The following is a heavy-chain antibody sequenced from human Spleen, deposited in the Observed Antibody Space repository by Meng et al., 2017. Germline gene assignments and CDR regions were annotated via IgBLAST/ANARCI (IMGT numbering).Heavy chain of an antibody. Sequence: QVRSHQWGSGLLKPSGTLSLTCVVSGGSFSDYYWSWIRQPPGKGLEWIGEINHSGSTNYNPSIESRATISVDTSQNNLSLKLSSVTAADSAVYYCARGPTTMAHDFDYWGQGTLVTVSS. J-gene: IGHJ4*02. CDR2: INHSGST. V-gene: IGHV4-34*01. D-gene: IGHD4-11*01. CDR3: ARGPTTMAHDFDY. CDR1: GGSFSDYY.